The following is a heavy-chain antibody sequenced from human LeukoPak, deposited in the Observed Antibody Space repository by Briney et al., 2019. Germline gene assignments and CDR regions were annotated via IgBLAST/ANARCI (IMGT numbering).Heavy chain of an antibody. V-gene: IGHV3-30-3*01. J-gene: IGHJ4*03. Sequence: PGKSLRLSCGASGFTFSDYALHWVRQAPGKGLEWVAVISFDGGKTTYADSVRGRFTISRDNSKDTLYLRMSGLRGEDTAIYYCAKGSYRDYWGQGTLVSVSS. CDR1: GFTFSDYA. CDR3: AKGSYRDY. CDR2: ISFDGGKT.